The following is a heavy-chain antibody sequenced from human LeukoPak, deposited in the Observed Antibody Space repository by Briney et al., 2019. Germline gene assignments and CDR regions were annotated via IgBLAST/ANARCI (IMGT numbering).Heavy chain of an antibody. V-gene: IGHV3-74*01. Sequence: GGSLRLSCTASGSTFSSYWMHWVRQAPGKGLVWVSHTNSDGSRTSYADSVKGRFTISRDNAKNTLYLQMNSLRAEDTAVYYCVRDPGRSGSTPWGQGTLVTVSS. J-gene: IGHJ5*02. CDR1: GSTFSSYW. CDR3: VRDPGRSGSTP. CDR2: TNSDGSRT. D-gene: IGHD1-26*01.